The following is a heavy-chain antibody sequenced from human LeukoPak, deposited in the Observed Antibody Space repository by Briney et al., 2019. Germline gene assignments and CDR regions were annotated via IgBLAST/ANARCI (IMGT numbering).Heavy chain of an antibody. V-gene: IGHV1-8*03. J-gene: IGHJ6*03. CDR2: MNPNSGNT. D-gene: IGHD4-17*01. Sequence: GASVKVSCKASGYTFTSYDINWVRQATGQGLEWMGWMNPNSGNTGYAQKFQGRVTITRNTSISTAYMELSSLRSEDTAVYYCATAVTTYALLGYYYYYMDVWGKGTTVTVSS. CDR1: GYTFTSYD. CDR3: ATAVTTYALLGYYYYYMDV.